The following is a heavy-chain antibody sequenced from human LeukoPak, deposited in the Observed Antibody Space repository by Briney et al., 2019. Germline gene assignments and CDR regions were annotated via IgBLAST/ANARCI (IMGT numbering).Heavy chain of an antibody. D-gene: IGHD4-17*01. J-gene: IGHJ1*01. V-gene: IGHV4-31*03. CDR3: ARALRLNGDYGYRVPFYHH. CDR1: GDSISSGGYY. Sequence: SQTLSLTCTVSGDSISSGGYYWNWIRQHPGKGLEWIGYIYYSGSTYYNPSLKSRVTISVDTSKNQFSPKLSSVTAADTAVYYCARALRLNGDYGYRVPFYHHWGQGTLVTVSS. CDR2: IYYSGST.